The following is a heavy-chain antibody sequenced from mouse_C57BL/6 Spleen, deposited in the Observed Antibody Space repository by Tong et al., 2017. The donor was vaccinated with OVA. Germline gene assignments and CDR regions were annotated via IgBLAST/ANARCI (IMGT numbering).Heavy chain of an antibody. CDR1: GYTFTSYW. D-gene: IGHD1-1*01. CDR3: ARDYYGSSWGYYFDY. CDR2: INPSNGGT. Sequence: VQLQESGTELVKPGASVKLSCKASGYTFTSYWMHWVKQRPGQGLEWIGNINPSNGGTNYNEKFKSKATLTVDKSSSPAYMQFSSLTSEDSAVYYCARDYYGSSWGYYFDYWGQGTTLTVSS. J-gene: IGHJ2*01. V-gene: IGHV1-53*01.